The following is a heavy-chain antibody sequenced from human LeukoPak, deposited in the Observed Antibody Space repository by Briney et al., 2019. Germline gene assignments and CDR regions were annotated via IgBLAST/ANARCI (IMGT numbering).Heavy chain of an antibody. CDR2: VFHTVIT. Sequence: SETLSLTCTVSGYSISSGYYWGWIRRSPGKGLEWIGSVFHTVITYYNPSLTSRLSISVDTSKNQFSLKLSSVTAADTAVYYCARHGERGYYYYMDVWGKGTTVTVSS. CDR3: ARHGERGYYYYMDV. J-gene: IGHJ6*03. V-gene: IGHV4-38-2*02. D-gene: IGHD1-26*01. CDR1: GYSISSGYY.